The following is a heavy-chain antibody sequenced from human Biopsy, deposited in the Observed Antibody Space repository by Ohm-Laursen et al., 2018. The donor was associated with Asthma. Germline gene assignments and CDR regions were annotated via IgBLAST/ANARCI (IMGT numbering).Heavy chain of an antibody. V-gene: IGHV1-69*01. CDR2: IMTVFGTT. Sequence: SVKVSCKTSGDTFRTSAFSWVRQAPGQGLEWLGGIMTVFGTTNYAQKFQGRVTITADESTSTAYMEVTSLRSEDTAIYYCARCQVGYSSGWSLLLKKIYYSGMDVWGQGTAVTASS. CDR3: ARCQVGYSSGWSLLLKKIYYSGMDV. D-gene: IGHD6-19*01. J-gene: IGHJ6*02. CDR1: GDTFRTSA.